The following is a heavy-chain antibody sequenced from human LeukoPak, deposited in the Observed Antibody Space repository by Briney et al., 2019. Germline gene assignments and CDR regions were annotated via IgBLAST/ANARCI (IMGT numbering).Heavy chain of an antibody. CDR1: GGSISSSSYY. V-gene: IGHV4-39*01. CDR2: IYYSGST. CDR3: AILDGDDY. Sequence: SETLSLTCTVPGGSISSSSYYWGWIRQPPGKGLEWIGSIYYSGSTYYNPSLKSRVTISVDTSKNQFSLKLSSVTAADTAVYYCAILDGDDYWGQGTLVTVSS. J-gene: IGHJ4*02. D-gene: IGHD3-3*01.